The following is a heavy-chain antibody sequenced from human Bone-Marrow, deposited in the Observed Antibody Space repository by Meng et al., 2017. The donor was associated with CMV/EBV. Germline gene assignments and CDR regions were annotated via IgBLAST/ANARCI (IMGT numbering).Heavy chain of an antibody. CDR2: IIPIFGTA. D-gene: IGHD5-18*01. V-gene: IGHV1-69*01. CDR3: ASGGYSYGYRDY. CDR1: GGTFSSYA. Sequence: QVQPVPSGVEEKKPGSWGKVSCKASGGTFSSYAISWVPQAPGQGLEWMGGIIPIFGTANYAQKFQGRVTITADESTSTAYMELSSLRSEDTAVYYCASGGYSYGYRDYWGQGTPVTVSS. J-gene: IGHJ4*02.